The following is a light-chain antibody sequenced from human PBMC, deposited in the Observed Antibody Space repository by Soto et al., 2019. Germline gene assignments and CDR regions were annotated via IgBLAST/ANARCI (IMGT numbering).Light chain of an antibody. J-gene: IGLJ2*01. Sequence: QSALTQPASVSGSPGQSITISCTGTSSDVGTYKFVSWFQQHPGKAPKLMIYEVSNRPSGVSNRFSGSKSGNTASLTISGLQAEDEADSYCSSYTSRSTPVFGGGTKLTVL. CDR2: EVS. CDR3: SSYTSRSTPV. CDR1: SSDVGTYKF. V-gene: IGLV2-14*03.